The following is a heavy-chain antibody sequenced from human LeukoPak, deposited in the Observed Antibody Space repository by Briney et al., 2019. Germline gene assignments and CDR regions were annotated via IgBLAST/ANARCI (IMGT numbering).Heavy chain of an antibody. V-gene: IGHV3-21*04. J-gene: IGHJ5*02. CDR1: GFTFSSYS. D-gene: IGHD6-19*01. CDR3: ARGSSGFYVDWFDP. Sequence: GGSLRLSCAASGFTFSSYSMNWVRQAPGKGLEWLSSISSSSSYIYYADSVKGRFTISRVNANNSLYLQMNSRRAEDTAVYYCARGSSGFYVDWFDPWGQGTLVTVSS. CDR2: ISSSSSYI.